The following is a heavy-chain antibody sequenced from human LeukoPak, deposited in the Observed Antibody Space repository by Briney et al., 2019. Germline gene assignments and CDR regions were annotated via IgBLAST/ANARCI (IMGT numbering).Heavy chain of an antibody. V-gene: IGHV4-59*08. CDR2: MHYSGTT. CDR3: ARHANSYGSGSYLNWFDP. CDR1: GDSISSYY. Sequence: SETLSLTCTVSGDSISSYYWSWIRQPPGKGLEWIGYMHYSGTTNHNPSLKSRVTISVDTSKNHFSLKLTSVTAADTAVYYCARHANSYGSGSYLNWFDPWGQGTLVTVSS. D-gene: IGHD3-10*01. J-gene: IGHJ5*02.